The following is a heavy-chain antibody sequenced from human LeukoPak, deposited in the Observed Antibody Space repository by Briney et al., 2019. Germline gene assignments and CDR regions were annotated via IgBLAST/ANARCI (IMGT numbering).Heavy chain of an antibody. Sequence: SVKVSCTASGGTFSSYAISWVRQAPGQGLEWMGGIIPIFGTANYAQKFQGRVTITADESTSTAYMELSSLRSEDTAVYYCARVLERRLDYYYGMDVWGQGTTVTVSS. D-gene: IGHD1-1*01. CDR3: ARVLERRLDYYYGMDV. CDR2: IIPIFGTA. V-gene: IGHV1-69*13. CDR1: GGTFSSYA. J-gene: IGHJ6*02.